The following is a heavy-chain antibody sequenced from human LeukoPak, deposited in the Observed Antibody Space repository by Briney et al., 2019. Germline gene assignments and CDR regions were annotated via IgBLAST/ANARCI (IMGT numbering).Heavy chain of an antibody. CDR1: GFTFSSYA. D-gene: IGHD2-21*01. Sequence: PGGSLRLSCAASGFTFSSYAMNWVRQAPGKGLQWVSVISTTSLNTYYADSVKGRFTISRDNSKNTLYLQMGSLRVDDTAVYYCGRDGGNMWFDFWGQGTLVTASP. CDR2: ISTTSLNT. CDR3: GRDGGNMWFDF. J-gene: IGHJ4*02. V-gene: IGHV3-23*01.